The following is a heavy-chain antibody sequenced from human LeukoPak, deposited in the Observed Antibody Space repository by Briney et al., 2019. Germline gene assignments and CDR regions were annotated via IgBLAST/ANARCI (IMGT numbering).Heavy chain of an antibody. CDR3: ARAMGYRAVGHALDI. V-gene: IGHV3-21*01. Sequence: GGSLRLSCVASGFTITSYNMNWVRQAPGKGLEWVASITSGSDYIYYADSVKGRFTISRDNAKNSLYLQMNSLRAEDTALYYCARAMGYRAVGHALDIWGQGTMVTVSS. D-gene: IGHD5-18*01. CDR1: GFTITSYN. CDR2: ITSGSDYI. J-gene: IGHJ3*02.